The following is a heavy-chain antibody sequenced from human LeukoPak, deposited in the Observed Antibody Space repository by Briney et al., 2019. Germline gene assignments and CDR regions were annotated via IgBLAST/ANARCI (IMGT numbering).Heavy chain of an antibody. J-gene: IGHJ6*02. D-gene: IGHD2-21*02. CDR2: IKSKSDYGTT. Sequence: GGSLRLSCAASGFTFSNAWMSWVRQAPGKGLEWVGRIKSKSDYGTTDYAAPVKGRFTISRDDSKNTLYLQMNSLKTEDTAMYYCTRVTAYYDYGMDVWGRGTTVTVSS. CDR3: TRVTAYYDYGMDV. V-gene: IGHV3-15*01. CDR1: GFTFSNAW.